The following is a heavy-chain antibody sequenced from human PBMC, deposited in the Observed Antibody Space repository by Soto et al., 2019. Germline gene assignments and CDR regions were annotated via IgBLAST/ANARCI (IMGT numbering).Heavy chain of an antibody. Sequence: EVQLLESGGGLVPPGGSLRLSCAASGFSFSNHAMNWVRQAPGKGLEWVSAISSSGDRTYYADSVKGRFTISRDNSKNTLYLQMNRLRAEDTAVYYCARLPSPNYFDSSGFDYWGQGILVSVSS. D-gene: IGHD3-22*01. CDR2: ISSSGDRT. J-gene: IGHJ4*02. CDR3: ARLPSPNYFDSSGFDY. CDR1: GFSFSNHA. V-gene: IGHV3-23*01.